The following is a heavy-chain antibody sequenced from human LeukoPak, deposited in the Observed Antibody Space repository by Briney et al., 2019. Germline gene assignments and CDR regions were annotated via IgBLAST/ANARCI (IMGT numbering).Heavy chain of an antibody. D-gene: IGHD3-10*01. J-gene: IGHJ4*02. CDR2: IRFDGGDK. CDR3: AKDYYGSGSSDY. V-gene: IGHV3-30*02. Sequence: GGSLRLSCAASGFTFSNYAMYWVRQAPGKGLEWVAFIRFDGGDKYYADSAKGRFTISRDNSKNTLYLQMNSLRAEDTAVYYCAKDYYGSGSSDYWGQGTLVTVSS. CDR1: GFTFSNYA.